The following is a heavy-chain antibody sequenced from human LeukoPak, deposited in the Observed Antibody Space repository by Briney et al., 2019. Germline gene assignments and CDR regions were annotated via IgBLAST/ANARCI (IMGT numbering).Heavy chain of an antibody. V-gene: IGHV3-23*01. CDR2: ISGSGGST. CDR3: ARERKYCSGGSCYNWFDP. CDR1: GFTFSSYA. Sequence: PGGSLRLSCAASGFTFSSYAMSWVRQAPGKGLEWVSAISGSGGSTYYADSVKGRFTISRDNSKNTLYLQMNSLRAGDTAVYYCARERKYCSGGSCYNWFDPWGQGTLVTVSS. J-gene: IGHJ5*02. D-gene: IGHD2-15*01.